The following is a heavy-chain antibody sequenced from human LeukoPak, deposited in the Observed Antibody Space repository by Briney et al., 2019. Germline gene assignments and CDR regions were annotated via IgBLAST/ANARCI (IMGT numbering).Heavy chain of an antibody. V-gene: IGHV1-18*01. Sequence: ASVKVSCKASGYTFTRYAMHWVRQAPGQRLEWMGWISAYDGDTNYAQKFQGRVTMTTDTSTSTVYMELRSLTSDDTAVYYCARDTGYDVYYVDYWGQGTLVTVSS. CDR3: ARDTGYDVYYVDY. CDR1: GYTFTRYA. CDR2: ISAYDGDT. D-gene: IGHD3-22*01. J-gene: IGHJ4*02.